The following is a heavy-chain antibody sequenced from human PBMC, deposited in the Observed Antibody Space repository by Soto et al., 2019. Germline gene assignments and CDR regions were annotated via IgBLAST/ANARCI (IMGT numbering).Heavy chain of an antibody. V-gene: IGHV5-51*01. D-gene: IGHD3-3*01. J-gene: IGHJ6*02. Sequence: PGESLKISCKGSGYSFTSYWIGWVRQMPGKGLEWMGIIYPGDSDTRYSPSFQGQVTISADKSISTAYLQWSSLKASDTAMYYCARHSYDFWSGYYPQYYYYGMDVWGQGTTVTV. CDR2: IYPGDSDT. CDR1: GYSFTSYW. CDR3: ARHSYDFWSGYYPQYYYYGMDV.